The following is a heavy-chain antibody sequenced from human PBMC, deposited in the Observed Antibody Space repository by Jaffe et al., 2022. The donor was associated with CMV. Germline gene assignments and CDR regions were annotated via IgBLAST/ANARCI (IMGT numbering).Heavy chain of an antibody. CDR3: ARVAHWVNDY. Sequence: EVHLVESGGGLVQPGGSLRLSCAATGFTFSDYWMHWVRQAPGKGLVWVSRIDKDGSSTRYEDSVRGRFTISRDNAKNTLYLQMNSLRAEDTAVYFCARVAHWVNDYWGQGTLVTVSS. J-gene: IGHJ4*02. CDR1: GFTFSDYW. D-gene: IGHD7-27*01. CDR2: IDKDGSST. V-gene: IGHV3-74*01.